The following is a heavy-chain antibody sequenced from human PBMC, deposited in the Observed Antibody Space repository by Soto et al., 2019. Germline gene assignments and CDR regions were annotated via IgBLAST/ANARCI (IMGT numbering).Heavy chain of an antibody. J-gene: IGHJ3*02. CDR1: GFTFSSYA. CDR2: ISYDGSNK. Sequence: QVQLVESGGGVVQPGRSLRLSCAASGFTFSSYAMHWVGQAPGKGLEWVAVISYDGSNKYYADSVKGRFTISRDNSKNTLYLQMNSQGAEDTAVYFCARGYVWFGELDAFDSWGRVTLVTVSS. V-gene: IGHV3-30-3*01. D-gene: IGHD3-10*01. CDR3: ARGYVWFGELDAFDS.